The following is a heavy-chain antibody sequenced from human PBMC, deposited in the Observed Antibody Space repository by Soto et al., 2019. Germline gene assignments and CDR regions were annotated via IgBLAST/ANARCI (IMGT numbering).Heavy chain of an antibody. CDR3: AKDRGADYYDSSGYTPNGY. CDR1: GFTFSSYA. J-gene: IGHJ4*02. Sequence: EVQLLESGGGLVQPGGSLRLSCAASGFTFSSYAMSWFRQAQGKGLEWVSAISGSGGSTYYADSVKGRFTISRDNSKNTLYLQMNSLRAEDTAVYYCAKDRGADYYDSSGYTPNGYWGQGTLVTVSS. CDR2: ISGSGGST. V-gene: IGHV3-23*01. D-gene: IGHD3-22*01.